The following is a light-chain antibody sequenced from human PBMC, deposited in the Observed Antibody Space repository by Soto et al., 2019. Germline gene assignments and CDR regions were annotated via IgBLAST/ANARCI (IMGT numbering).Light chain of an antibody. J-gene: IGKJ1*01. CDR1: QSISSW. V-gene: IGKV1-5*03. Sequence: DIQMTQSPSTLSASVGDRVTITCRASQSISSWLAWYQQKPGKAPKLLIYKASSLESGVPSRFSGSGSGTEFTLTISSLQPDDFATYYCQQYNSYSSTFAQGPKVAIK. CDR3: QQYNSYSST. CDR2: KAS.